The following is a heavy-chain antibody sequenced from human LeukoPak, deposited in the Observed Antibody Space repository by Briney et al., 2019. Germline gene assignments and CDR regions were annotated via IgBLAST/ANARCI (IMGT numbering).Heavy chain of an antibody. CDR1: GFTFSSYS. Sequence: AGGSLRLSCAASGFTFSSYSMNWVRQAPGKGLEWVSSISSSSSYIYYADSVKGRFTISRDNAKNPLYLQMNSLRAEDTAVYYCARDSYYYDSSGRTPDLDYWGQGTLVTVSS. J-gene: IGHJ4*02. CDR2: ISSSSSYI. V-gene: IGHV3-21*01. D-gene: IGHD3-22*01. CDR3: ARDSYYYDSSGRTPDLDY.